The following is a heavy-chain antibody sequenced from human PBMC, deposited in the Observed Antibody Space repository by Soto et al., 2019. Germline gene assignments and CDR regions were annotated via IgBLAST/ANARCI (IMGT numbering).Heavy chain of an antibody. V-gene: IGHV3-23*01. CDR3: AKDLSPLYSSGWYRGVDY. D-gene: IGHD6-19*01. J-gene: IGHJ4*02. CDR1: GFTFSSYA. CDR2: ISGSGGST. Sequence: GGSLRLSCAASGFTFSSYAMSWVRQAPGKGLEWVSAISGSGGSTYYADSVKGRFTISRDNSKNTLYLQMNSLRAEDTAVYYCAKDLSPLYSSGWYRGVDYWGQGTLVTVSS.